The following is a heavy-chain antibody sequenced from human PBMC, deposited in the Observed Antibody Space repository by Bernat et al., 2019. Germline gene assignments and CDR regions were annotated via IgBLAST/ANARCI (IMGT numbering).Heavy chain of an antibody. CDR3: ARDHSAGMFYMDV. D-gene: IGHD1-1*01. CDR1: GFTFSSYG. CDR2: TWYDGSQK. J-gene: IGHJ6*03. Sequence: QMQLVESGGGVVQPGRSLRLSCAASGFTFSSYGMHLVRQAPGKGLEWVAVTWYDGSQKYYGDSVRGRCTISKDNSRNMLYLQMSDLRAEDTAVYYCARDHSAGMFYMDVWGKGTTVTVPS. V-gene: IGHV3-33*01.